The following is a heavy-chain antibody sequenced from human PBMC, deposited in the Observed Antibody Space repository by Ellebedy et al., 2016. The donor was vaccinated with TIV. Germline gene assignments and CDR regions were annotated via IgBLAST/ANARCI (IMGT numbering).Heavy chain of an antibody. J-gene: IGHJ4*02. CDR2: FFYSGNI. V-gene: IGHV4-28*05. D-gene: IGHD4-17*01. CDR3: ARAPYGDYNQFYFDS. Sequence: MPSETLSLTCAVSGYSISNSDWWGWIRQPPGKGLEWIGSFFYSGNIYYNPSLKGRVAMSVDTSKNQFSLKLSFVTAVDTAVYFCARAPYGDYNQFYFDSWGQGTLVTVSS. CDR1: GYSISNSDW.